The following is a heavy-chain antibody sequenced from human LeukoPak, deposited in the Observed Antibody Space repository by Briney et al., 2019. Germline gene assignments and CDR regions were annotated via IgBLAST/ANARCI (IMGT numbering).Heavy chain of an antibody. D-gene: IGHD6-19*01. V-gene: IGHV3-21*01. J-gene: IGHJ4*02. CDR3: ARDGIAVAGTIDY. CDR1: GFTFSSYT. CDR2: ISSRSSYI. Sequence: GGSLRLSCAASGFTFSSYTMNWVRQAPGKGLEWVSSISSRSSYIYYADSVKGRFTISRDNAKNSLYLQMNSLRAEDTAVYYCARDGIAVAGTIDYWGQGTLVTVSS.